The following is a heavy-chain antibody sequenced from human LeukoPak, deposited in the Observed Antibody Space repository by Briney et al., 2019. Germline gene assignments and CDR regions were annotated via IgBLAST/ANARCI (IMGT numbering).Heavy chain of an antibody. D-gene: IGHD1-14*01. V-gene: IGHV1-69*13. CDR3: ARQMEGEPGSFDF. CDR1: GVTFSTNS. Sequence: SVKVSCKASGVTFSTNSFSWVRQAPGQGPEWMGGLMPQYETTFYAQSFQGRVTITADDSTSTLYMELSSLRSEDTAMYYCARQMEGEPGSFDFWGQGTLVTISS. J-gene: IGHJ4*02. CDR2: LMPQYETT.